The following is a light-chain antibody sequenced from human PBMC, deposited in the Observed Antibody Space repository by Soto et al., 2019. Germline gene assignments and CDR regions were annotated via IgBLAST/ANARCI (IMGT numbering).Light chain of an antibody. CDR1: QSVSSN. V-gene: IGKV3-20*01. CDR3: QQYGSSLIT. Sequence: DIVLTQSPATLSVSPGERATLPCRASQSVSSNLAWYQQKPGQAPRLLIYGASSRATGIPDRFSGSGSGTDFTLTINRLEPEDFAVYFCQQYGSSLITFGQGTRLEIK. CDR2: GAS. J-gene: IGKJ5*01.